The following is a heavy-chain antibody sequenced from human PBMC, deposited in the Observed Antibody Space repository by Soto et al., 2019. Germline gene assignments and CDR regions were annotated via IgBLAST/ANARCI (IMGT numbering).Heavy chain of an antibody. CDR1: GYTFTSYG. V-gene: IGHV1-18*01. CDR3: ARVDQVYVGHYYYYMDV. J-gene: IGHJ6*03. Sequence: ASVKVSCKASGYTFTSYGISWVRQAPGQGLEWMGWISAYNGNTNYAQKLQGRVTMTTDTSTSTAYMELRSLRSDDTAVYYCARVDQVYVGHYYYYMDVWGKGTTVTVSS. CDR2: ISAYNGNT. D-gene: IGHD1-26*01.